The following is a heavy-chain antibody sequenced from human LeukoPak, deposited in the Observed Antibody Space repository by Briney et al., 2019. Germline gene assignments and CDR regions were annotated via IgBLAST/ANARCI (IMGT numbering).Heavy chain of an antibody. Sequence: GGSLRLSCAVSGFTVSSNYMSWVRQAPGKGLEWVSVLYSGGNTYYADSVKGRFTISRDNSKNTLYLQMNSLRAEDTAVYYCARIYYGPEYWFDPWGQGTLVTVSS. CDR1: GFTVSSNY. D-gene: IGHD3-10*01. J-gene: IGHJ5*02. V-gene: IGHV3-53*01. CDR2: LYSGGNT. CDR3: ARIYYGPEYWFDP.